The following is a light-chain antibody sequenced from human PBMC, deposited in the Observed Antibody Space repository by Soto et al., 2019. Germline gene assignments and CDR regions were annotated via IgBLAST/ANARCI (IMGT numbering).Light chain of an antibody. V-gene: IGLV2-11*01. CDR2: DVT. Sequence: QSALTQPRSVSGSPGQSVTISCTGTSSDVGGYDFVSWYQQHPGKAPKLIMYDVTKRPSGVPDRFSGSKSGNTASLTISGLQAEDEADYYCCSYAGAYTHYVFGTGTKVTVL. J-gene: IGLJ1*01. CDR3: CSYAGAYTHYV. CDR1: SSDVGGYDF.